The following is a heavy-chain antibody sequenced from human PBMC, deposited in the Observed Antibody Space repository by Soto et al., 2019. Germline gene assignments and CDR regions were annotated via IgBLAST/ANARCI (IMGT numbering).Heavy chain of an antibody. Sequence: EVQLVESGGGVVQPGGSLRLSCAASGFTFSSYWMHWVRQAPGKGLVWVSRIKTDGSSTNYADSVKGRFTISRDNAKNMLYLQMNSLRPEDTAVYYCTREKFDPWGQGTLVTVSS. V-gene: IGHV3-74*01. CDR3: TREKFDP. J-gene: IGHJ5*02. CDR2: IKTDGSST. CDR1: GFTFSSYW.